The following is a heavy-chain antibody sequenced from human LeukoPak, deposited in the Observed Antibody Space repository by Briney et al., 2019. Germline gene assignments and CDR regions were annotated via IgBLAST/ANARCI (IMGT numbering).Heavy chain of an antibody. CDR3: ASGPGGFLEWFSGNNWFDP. D-gene: IGHD3-3*01. V-gene: IGHV4-59*01. CDR2: IYYSGST. CDR1: GGSISSYY. Sequence: SETLSLTCTVSGGSISSYYWSWIRQPPGKGLEWIGYIYYSGSTNYNSSPKSRVTISVDTSKNQFSLKLSSVTAADTAVYYCASGPGGFLEWFSGNNWFDPWGQGTLVTVSS. J-gene: IGHJ5*02.